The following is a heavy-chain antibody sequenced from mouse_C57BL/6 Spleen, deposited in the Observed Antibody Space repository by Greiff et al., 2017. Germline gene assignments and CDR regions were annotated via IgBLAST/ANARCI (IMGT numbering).Heavy chain of an antibody. V-gene: IGHV1-82*01. Sequence: QVQLQQSGPELVKPGASVKISCKASGYAFSSSWMNWVKQRPGKGLEWIGRIYPGDGDTNYNGKFKGKATLTADKSSSTAYMQLSSLTSEDSAVYFCAYLYDYGGDYWGQGTTLTVSS. CDR1: GYAFSSSW. D-gene: IGHD2-4*01. CDR3: AYLYDYGGDY. CDR2: IYPGDGDT. J-gene: IGHJ2*01.